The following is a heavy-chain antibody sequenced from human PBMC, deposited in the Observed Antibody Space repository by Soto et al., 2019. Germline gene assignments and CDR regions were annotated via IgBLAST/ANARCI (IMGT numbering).Heavy chain of an antibody. D-gene: IGHD2-15*01. CDR3: ARSPPYCSGGSCYGL. CDR1: GFTFSSYS. CDR2: ISSSSSTI. V-gene: IGHV3-48*01. Sequence: GGSLRLSCAASGFTFSSYSMNWVRQAPGKGLEWVSYISSSSSTIYYADSVKGRFTISRDNAKNSLYLQMNSLRAEDTAVYYCARSPPYCSGGSCYGLWGQGTLVTVSS. J-gene: IGHJ4*02.